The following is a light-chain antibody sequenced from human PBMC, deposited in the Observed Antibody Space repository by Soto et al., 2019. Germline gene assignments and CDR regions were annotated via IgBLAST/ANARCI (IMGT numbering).Light chain of an antibody. CDR3: QQYGSSPRT. CDR1: QSVTSSY. CDR2: GAS. J-gene: IGKJ1*01. Sequence: ELVLTQSPGTLSLSPGERATLSCRASQSVTSSYFAWYQQKPGQAPRLLIFGASSRATGIPDRFSGSGSGTDFTLTISRLEPEDFAVYYCQQYGSSPRTFGQGTKVEIK. V-gene: IGKV3-20*01.